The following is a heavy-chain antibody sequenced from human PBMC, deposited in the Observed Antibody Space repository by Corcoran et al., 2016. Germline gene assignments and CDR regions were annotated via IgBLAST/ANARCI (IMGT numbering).Heavy chain of an antibody. J-gene: IGHJ6*02. V-gene: IGHV3-33*01. Sequence: QVQLVESGGGVVQPGRSLRISCAASGFTFSSYGMHWVRQAPGKGLEWVAVIWYDGSNKYYAESVKGRFTISRDNSKNTLYLQMNSLRAEYTAVYYWARGPAMGMDVWGQVTTVTVSS. CDR2: IWYDGSNK. CDR3: ARGPAMGMDV. CDR1: GFTFSSYG.